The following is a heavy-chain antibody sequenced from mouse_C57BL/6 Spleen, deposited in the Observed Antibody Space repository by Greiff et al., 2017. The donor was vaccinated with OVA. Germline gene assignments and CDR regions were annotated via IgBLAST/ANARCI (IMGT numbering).Heavy chain of an antibody. V-gene: IGHV1-72*01. Sequence: QVQLQQSGPELVKPGASVKIPCKASGYTFTSYWMHWVKQRPGRGLEWIGRIDPDSGGTKYNEKFKSKATLTVDKPSSTAYMQLSSLTSEESAVYDGARTGDSPYAMDYWGQGTSVTVSS. J-gene: IGHJ4*01. CDR3: ARTGDSPYAMDY. CDR1: GYTFTSYW. CDR2: IDPDSGGT.